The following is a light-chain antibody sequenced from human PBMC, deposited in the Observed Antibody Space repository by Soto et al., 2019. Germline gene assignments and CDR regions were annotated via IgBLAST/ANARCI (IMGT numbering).Light chain of an antibody. CDR2: TAS. J-gene: IGKJ2*01. Sequence: DIKMTQSPSSLSPSVGDRVTITCRASQYISNYLNWYKQKSGTAPKLLIHTASTLQSGVPSRFSGHGSGRDFTLTISSVQPDDFAISFCQKSDSTPPTFGQGTTLEIK. V-gene: IGKV1-39*01. CDR1: QYISNY. CDR3: QKSDSTPPT.